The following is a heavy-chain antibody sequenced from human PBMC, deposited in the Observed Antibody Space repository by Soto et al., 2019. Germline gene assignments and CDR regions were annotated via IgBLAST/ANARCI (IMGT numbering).Heavy chain of an antibody. D-gene: IGHD2-8*01. CDR1: GFTYSSYS. V-gene: IGHV3-48*02. Sequence: GGSLRLSCAASGFTYSSYSMNWVRQAPGKGLEWVSYISSSGSTIYYADSVKGRFTISRDNAKNSLYLQMNSLRDEDAAVYYSWCTPGYWGQGTLVTVSS. J-gene: IGHJ4*02. CDR3: WCTPGY. CDR2: ISSSGSTI.